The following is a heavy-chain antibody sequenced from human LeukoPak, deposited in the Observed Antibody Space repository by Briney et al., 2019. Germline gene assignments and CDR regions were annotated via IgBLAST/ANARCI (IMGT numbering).Heavy chain of an antibody. CDR1: GFTFGDYA. Sequence: PGGSLRLSXAGAGFTFGDYAVSWVRQAPGKGLEWVGFIRSKRYGGATGYATSVKGRFTISRDDSKSIAYLQVNSLETEDTAVYYCSRDNLYCNSASCTDYYYYYMGVWGKGTTVTVSS. V-gene: IGHV3-49*04. CDR2: IRSKRYGGAT. J-gene: IGHJ6*03. CDR3: SRDNLYCNSASCTDYYYYYMGV. D-gene: IGHD2/OR15-2a*01.